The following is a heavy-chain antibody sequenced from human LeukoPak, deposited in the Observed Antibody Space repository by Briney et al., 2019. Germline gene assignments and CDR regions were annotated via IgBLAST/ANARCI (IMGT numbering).Heavy chain of an antibody. J-gene: IGHJ5*02. CDR3: ARARLDSRYNWFDP. Sequence: SQTLSLTCTVSGGSISSGSYYWSWIRQPAGKGLEWIGRIYTSGSTNYNPSLKSRVTISVDTSKNQLSLKLSSVTAADTAVYYCARARLDSRYNWFDPWGQGTLVTVSS. CDR1: GGSISSGSYY. V-gene: IGHV4-61*02. D-gene: IGHD6-13*01. CDR2: IYTSGST.